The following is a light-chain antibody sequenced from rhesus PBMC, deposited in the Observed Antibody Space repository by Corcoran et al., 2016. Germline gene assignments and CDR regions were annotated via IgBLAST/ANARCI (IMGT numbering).Light chain of an antibody. V-gene: IGKV1-38*01. CDR1: QGISTS. Sequence: DIQLTQSPSSLSASVGDRVTFTCRASQGISTSLDWFQQKSGKAPKHLIYDAYTLQSGVPYRFSGSGSGTEFTLTISSLQPEDVATYYCQQRNAYPLTFGGGTKVEIK. J-gene: IGKJ4*01. CDR3: QQRNAYPLT. CDR2: DAY.